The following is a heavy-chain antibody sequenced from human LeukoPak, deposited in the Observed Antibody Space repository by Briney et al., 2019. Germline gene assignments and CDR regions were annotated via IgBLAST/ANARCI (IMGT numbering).Heavy chain of an antibody. CDR2: IYPGDSDA. J-gene: IGHJ2*01. V-gene: IGHV5-51*01. Sequence: GESLQISSKGSTYSFTNYWIGWVRQMPGKGLEWMGIIYPGDSDARYSPAFQGQVTISADKSISTAYLQWSSLKASDTAMYYCARQPLSHWYFDLWGRGTLVTVSS. D-gene: IGHD5/OR15-5a*01. CDR3: ARQPLSHWYFDL. CDR1: TYSFTNYW.